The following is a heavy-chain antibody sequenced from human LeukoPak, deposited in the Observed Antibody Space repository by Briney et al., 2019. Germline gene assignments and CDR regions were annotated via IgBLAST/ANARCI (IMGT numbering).Heavy chain of an antibody. D-gene: IGHD3-22*01. V-gene: IGHV4-4*07. CDR3: ARGKYYYDSNSSYRYFDP. Sequence: SETLSLTRIVSGGSISSYYWSWIRQPAGKGLEWIGRIYTTGNTNYNPSLKSRVTMSIDTSKKQFSLKLSSVTAADTAVYYRARGKYYYDSNSSYRYFDPWGQGTLVTVSS. J-gene: IGHJ5*02. CDR2: IYTTGNT. CDR1: GGSISSYY.